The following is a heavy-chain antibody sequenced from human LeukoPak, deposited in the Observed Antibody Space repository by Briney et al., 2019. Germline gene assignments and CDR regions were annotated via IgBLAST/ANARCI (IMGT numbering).Heavy chain of an antibody. J-gene: IGHJ4*02. CDR2: ISGYNGDT. Sequence: ASVKVSCKASGYTFTDYDINWVRQAPGQGLEWMGWISGYNGDTKYAQRLQGRVTMTTDTSTSTAYMELRSLRSDDTAVYYCARKAYGDYAQNDYWGQGTLVTVSS. CDR1: GYTFTDYD. CDR3: ARKAYGDYAQNDY. V-gene: IGHV1-18*01. D-gene: IGHD4-17*01.